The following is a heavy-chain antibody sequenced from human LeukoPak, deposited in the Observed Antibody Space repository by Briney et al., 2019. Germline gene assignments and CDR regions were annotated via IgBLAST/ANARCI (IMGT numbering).Heavy chain of an antibody. CDR3: ARLAAGGTW. D-gene: IGHD6-13*01. J-gene: IGHJ4*02. Sequence: SETLSLTGTVSGGSISNYDWSWIRQPAGKGLEWIGRIYNTGSPNYNPSLKSRVTMSVDTSKNQFSLKLTSVTAADTAVYYCARLAAGGTWWGQGTLVTVSS. V-gene: IGHV4-4*07. CDR2: IYNTGSP. CDR1: GGSISNYD.